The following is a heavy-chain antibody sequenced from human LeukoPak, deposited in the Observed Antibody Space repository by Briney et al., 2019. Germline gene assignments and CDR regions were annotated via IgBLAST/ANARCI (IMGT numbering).Heavy chain of an antibody. V-gene: IGHV4-4*07. CDR3: ARYSSGWYAYYYYMDV. Sequence: PSETLSLTCTVSGGSISSYYWSWIRQPAGKGLEWIGRIYTSGSTNYNPSLKSRVTMSVDTSKNQFSLKLSSVTAADTAVYYCARYSSGWYAYYYYMDVWGKGTTVTVSS. CDR2: IYTSGST. D-gene: IGHD6-19*01. CDR1: GGSISSYY. J-gene: IGHJ6*03.